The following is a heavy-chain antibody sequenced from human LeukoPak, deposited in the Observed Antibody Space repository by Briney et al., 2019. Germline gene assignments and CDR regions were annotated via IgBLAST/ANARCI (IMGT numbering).Heavy chain of an antibody. CDR3: AGGGYSYGQLDY. V-gene: IGHV4-59*01. D-gene: IGHD5-18*01. Sequence: SETLSLTCTVSGGSISSYYWSWIRQPPGKGLGWIGYIYYSGSTNYNPSLKSRVTISVDTSKNQFSLKLSSVTAADTAVYYCAGGGYSYGQLDYWGQGTLVTVSS. CDR1: GGSISSYY. CDR2: IYYSGST. J-gene: IGHJ4*02.